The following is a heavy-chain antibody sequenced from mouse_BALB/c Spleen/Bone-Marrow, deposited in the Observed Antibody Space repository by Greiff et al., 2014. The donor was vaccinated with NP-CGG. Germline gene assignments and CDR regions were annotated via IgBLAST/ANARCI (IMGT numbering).Heavy chain of an antibody. Sequence: DVHLVESGPGLVKPSQSLSLTWNWIRQFPGNKLEWMGYISYSGSISYNPSLKSRISITRDTSKNQVFLQLNSVTTEDTATYYCASSADWYFDVWGAGATVTVSS. J-gene: IGHJ1*01. V-gene: IGHV3-2*02. CDR2: ISYSGSI. D-gene: IGHD3-1*01. CDR3: ASSADWYFDV.